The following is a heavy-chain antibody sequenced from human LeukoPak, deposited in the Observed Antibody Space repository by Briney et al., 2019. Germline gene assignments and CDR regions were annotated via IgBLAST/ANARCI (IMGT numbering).Heavy chain of an antibody. V-gene: IGHV3-33*01. J-gene: IGHJ4*02. D-gene: IGHD3-10*01. CDR3: ARESYGSGSSDFDY. CDR1: GLTFSSYG. Sequence: GGSLRLSCAASGLTFSSYGMHWGRQAPGKGLEWVAVIWYDGSNKYYADSVKGRFTISRDNSKNTLYLQMNSLRAEDTAVYYCARESYGSGSSDFDYWGQGTLVTVSS. CDR2: IWYDGSNK.